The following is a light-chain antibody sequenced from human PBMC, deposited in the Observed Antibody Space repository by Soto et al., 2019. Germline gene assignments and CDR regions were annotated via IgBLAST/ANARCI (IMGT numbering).Light chain of an antibody. CDR1: SSVSSY. CDR3: QQRSDWPWT. J-gene: IGKJ1*01. CDR2: DAS. V-gene: IGKV3-11*01. Sequence: EIVLTQSPGTLSLFPGERATLSCRASSSVSSYLAWYQQKPGQAPRLLIYDASTRATGIPARFSGTGSGTDFTLIISSLQPEDFAFYYCQQRSDWPWTFGQGTRVEIE.